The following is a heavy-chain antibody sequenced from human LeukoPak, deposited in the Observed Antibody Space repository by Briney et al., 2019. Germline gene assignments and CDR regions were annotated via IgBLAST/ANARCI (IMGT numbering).Heavy chain of an antibody. CDR2: IYHSGST. D-gene: IGHD6-19*01. Sequence: PSETLSLTCTVSGGSISSGGYYWSWIRQPPGKGLEWIGYIYHSGSTYYNPSLKSRVTISVDRSKNQFSLKLSSVTAADTAVYYCARVPPSSGQNWFDPWGQGTLVTVSS. V-gene: IGHV4-30-2*01. J-gene: IGHJ5*02. CDR1: GGSISSGGYY. CDR3: ARVPPSSGQNWFDP.